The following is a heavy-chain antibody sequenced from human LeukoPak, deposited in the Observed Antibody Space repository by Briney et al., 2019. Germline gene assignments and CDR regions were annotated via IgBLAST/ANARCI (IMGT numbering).Heavy chain of an antibody. CDR2: ISGSGGST. J-gene: IGHJ3*02. CDR1: GLAFSRYG. Sequence: GGSLRLSCAASGLAFSRYGMSWVRQAPGKGLEWVSAISGSGGSTYYADSVKGRFTISRDNSKNTLYLQMNGLRAEDTAVYYCANLQQALFIVAKAFDIWGQGTMVTVSS. D-gene: IGHD3-16*02. V-gene: IGHV3-23*01. CDR3: ANLQQALFIVAKAFDI.